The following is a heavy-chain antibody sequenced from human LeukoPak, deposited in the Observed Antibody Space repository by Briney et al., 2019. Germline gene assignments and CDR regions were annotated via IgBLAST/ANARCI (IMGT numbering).Heavy chain of an antibody. CDR2: IWYDGSNK. Sequence: GGSLRLSCAASGFTFSSYGMHWVRQAPGKGLEWVAVIWYDGSNKYYADSVKGRFTISRDNSKNTLYLQMNSLRAEDTAVYYCARDIVGATNGAFDIWGQGTMVTVSS. D-gene: IGHD1-26*01. V-gene: IGHV3-33*01. CDR3: ARDIVGATNGAFDI. J-gene: IGHJ3*02. CDR1: GFTFSSYG.